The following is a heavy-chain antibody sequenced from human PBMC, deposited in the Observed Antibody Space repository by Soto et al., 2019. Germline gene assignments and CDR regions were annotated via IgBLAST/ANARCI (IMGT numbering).Heavy chain of an antibody. D-gene: IGHD2-2*01. CDR3: AAYCSSTSCYADYYYYGMDV. CDR1: GYSFTSYW. Sequence: GESLKISCKGSGYSFTSYWISWVRQMPGKGLEWMGRIDPSDSYTNYSPSFQGHVTISADKSISTAYLQWSSLKASDTAMYYCAAYCSSTSCYADYYYYGMDVWGQGTTVTVSS. J-gene: IGHJ6*02. V-gene: IGHV5-10-1*01. CDR2: IDPSDSYT.